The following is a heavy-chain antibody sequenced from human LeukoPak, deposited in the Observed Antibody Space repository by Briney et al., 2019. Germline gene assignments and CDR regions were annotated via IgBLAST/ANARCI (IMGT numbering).Heavy chain of an antibody. CDR3: ARVGGHYSDY. CDR2: IWYHGNDA. Sequence: GGSLRLSCLASGYAFSNYAMSWVRQAPGKGLEWVALIWYHGNDADYVDSVKGRFTISKDNSKNMVYLQMDSLRVEDTAVYYCARVGGHYSDYWGQGTLVTVSS. CDR1: GYAFSNYA. V-gene: IGHV3-33*08. J-gene: IGHJ4*02. D-gene: IGHD3-3*01.